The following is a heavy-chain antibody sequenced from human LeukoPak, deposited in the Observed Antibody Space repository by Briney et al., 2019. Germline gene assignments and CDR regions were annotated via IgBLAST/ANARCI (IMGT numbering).Heavy chain of an antibody. D-gene: IGHD6-13*01. Sequence: ASVKVSCKASGYTFTGYYMHWVRQAPGPGLEWMGWINPNSGGTNYAQKFQGRVTMTRDTSISTAYMELSRLRSDDTAVYYCARPTLSAGYFDYWGQGTLVTVSS. CDR3: ARPTLSAGYFDY. J-gene: IGHJ4*02. CDR2: INPNSGGT. CDR1: GYTFTGYY. V-gene: IGHV1-2*02.